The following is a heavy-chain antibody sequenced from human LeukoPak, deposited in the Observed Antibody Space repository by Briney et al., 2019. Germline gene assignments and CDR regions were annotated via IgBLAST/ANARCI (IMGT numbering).Heavy chain of an antibody. V-gene: IGHV3-9*03. Sequence: TGRSLRLSCAASGFTFDDYAMHWVRQVPGKGLEWVSVISWNSGSIRYADSVKGRFTISRDNAKNSLYLQMNSLRAEDMALYYCAKAPQSGIVGVINFDYWGQGTLVTVSS. CDR2: ISWNSGSI. CDR3: AKAPQSGIVGVINFDY. J-gene: IGHJ4*02. CDR1: GFTFDDYA. D-gene: IGHD1-26*01.